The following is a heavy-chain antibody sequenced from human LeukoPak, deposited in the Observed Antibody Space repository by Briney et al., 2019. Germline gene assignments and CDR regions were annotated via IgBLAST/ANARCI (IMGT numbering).Heavy chain of an antibody. CDR1: GFTFSSYA. J-gene: IGHJ4*02. D-gene: IGHD3-22*01. CDR2: ISGSGGST. Sequence: GGSLRLSCAASGFTFSSYAMSWVRQAPGKGLEWVSAISGSGGSTYYADSVKGRFTISRDNSKNTLYLEMNTLRAEDTAVYYCAREGCDSSGYCKPYWGQGTLVTVSS. CDR3: AREGCDSSGYCKPY. V-gene: IGHV3-23*01.